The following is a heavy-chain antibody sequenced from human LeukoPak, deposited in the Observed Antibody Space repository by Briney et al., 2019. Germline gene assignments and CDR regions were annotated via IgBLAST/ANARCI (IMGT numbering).Heavy chain of an antibody. D-gene: IGHD3-9*01. CDR3: ARALYYDILTGEYYYYGMDV. CDR2: ISSSSSTI. CDR1: GFTFSSYS. V-gene: IGHV3-48*01. J-gene: IGHJ6*02. Sequence: GGSLRLSCAASGFTFSSYSMTWVRQAPGKGLEWVSYISSSSSTIYYADSVKGRFTISRDNAKNSLYLQMNSLRAEDTAVYYCARALYYDILTGEYYYYGMDVWGQGTTVTVSS.